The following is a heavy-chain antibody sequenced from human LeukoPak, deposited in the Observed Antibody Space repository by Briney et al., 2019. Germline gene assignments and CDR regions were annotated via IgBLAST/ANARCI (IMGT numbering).Heavy chain of an antibody. CDR1: GFTFSSYE. Sequence: GGSLRLSCAASGFTFSSYEMNWVRQAPGKGLEWVSYISSSGSTIYYADPVKGRFTISRDNAKNSLYLQMNSLRAEDTAVYYCARDRYSNFDYWGQGTLVTVSS. CDR2: ISSSGSTI. D-gene: IGHD4-11*01. J-gene: IGHJ4*02. CDR3: ARDRYSNFDY. V-gene: IGHV3-48*03.